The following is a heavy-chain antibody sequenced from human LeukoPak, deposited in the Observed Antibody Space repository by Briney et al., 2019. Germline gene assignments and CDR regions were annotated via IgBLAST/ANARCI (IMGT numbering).Heavy chain of an antibody. D-gene: IGHD1-26*01. V-gene: IGHV3-7*01. Sequence: GGPLRLSCAASGFTFDDYGMSWVRQAPGRGLEWVANMKEDGSEKYYVDSVKGRFTISRDNAKNSLYLQMNSLRAEDTAVYYCAKMGSGSYYQPFDHWGQGALVTVSS. CDR2: MKEDGSEK. J-gene: IGHJ4*02. CDR1: GFTFDDYG. CDR3: AKMGSGSYYQPFDH.